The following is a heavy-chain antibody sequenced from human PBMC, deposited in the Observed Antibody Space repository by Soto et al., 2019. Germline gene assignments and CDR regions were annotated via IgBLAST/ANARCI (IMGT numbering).Heavy chain of an antibody. CDR3: ASSVLGYSYGYFDY. J-gene: IGHJ4*02. D-gene: IGHD5-18*01. CDR2: FDPEDGET. Sequence: ASVKDSCKVSGYTLTELSMHWVRQAPGKGLEWMGGFDPEDGETIYAQKFQGRVTMTEDTSTDTAYMELISLRSEDTAVYYCASSVLGYSYGYFDYWGQGTLVTVSS. CDR1: GYTLTELS. V-gene: IGHV1-24*01.